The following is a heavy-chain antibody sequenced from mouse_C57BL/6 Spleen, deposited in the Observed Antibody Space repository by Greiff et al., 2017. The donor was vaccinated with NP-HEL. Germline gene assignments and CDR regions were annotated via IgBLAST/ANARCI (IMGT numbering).Heavy chain of an antibody. V-gene: IGHV1-18*01. D-gene: IGHD1-1*01. CDR3: ARGGFYYGSHWYIDV. CDR1: GYTFTDYN. Sequence: VQLQQSGPELVKPGASVKIPCKASGYTFTDYNMDWVKQSHGKSLEWIGDINPNNGGNIYYKKFKGKATLTVDKSSSTAYMELRSLTSEDTAVYCCARGGFYYGSHWYIDVRGTGTTVTVSA. J-gene: IGHJ1*03. CDR2: INPNNGGN.